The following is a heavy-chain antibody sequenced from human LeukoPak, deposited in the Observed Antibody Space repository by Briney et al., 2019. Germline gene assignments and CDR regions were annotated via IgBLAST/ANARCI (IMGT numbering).Heavy chain of an antibody. Sequence: GEDLKIYCKGSGYSFTRYWIGWGRQMPAKGLEWMGISYPGDSGTSYSQSVQRQSTISADKPISTAYLQWSSLKASDIVMYYCARRARVYNWFDSWGQGTLVTVSS. CDR2: SYPGDSGT. V-gene: IGHV5-51*01. J-gene: IGHJ5*01. D-gene: IGHD6-6*01. CDR1: GYSFTRYW. CDR3: ARRARVYNWFDS.